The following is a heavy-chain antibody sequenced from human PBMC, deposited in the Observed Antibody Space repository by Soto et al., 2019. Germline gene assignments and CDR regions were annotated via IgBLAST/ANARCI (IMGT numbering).Heavy chain of an antibody. CDR1: GGSISSSSYY. CDR3: ARQGYYYGSGSYYFDGFY. J-gene: IGHJ4*02. CDR2: IYYSGST. Sequence: QLQLQESGPGLVKPSETLSLTCTVSGGSISSSSYYWGWIRQPPGKGLEWIGSIYYSGSTYYNPSLKSRVTISVDTSKNQFSLKLSSVTAADTAVYYCARQGYYYGSGSYYFDGFYWGQGTLVTVSS. V-gene: IGHV4-39*01. D-gene: IGHD3-10*01.